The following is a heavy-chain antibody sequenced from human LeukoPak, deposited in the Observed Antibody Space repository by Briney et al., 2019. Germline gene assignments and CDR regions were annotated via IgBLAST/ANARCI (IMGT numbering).Heavy chain of an antibody. D-gene: IGHD5-24*01. CDR2: IYTSGST. CDR1: GGSISSGSYY. CDR3: ARCPEPRDGYNEGGFDY. Sequence: PSETLSLTCTVSGGSISSGSYYWSWIRQPAGKGLEWIGRIYTSGSTNYNPSLKSRVTISVDTSKNQFSLKLSSVTAADTAVYYCARCPEPRDGYNEGGFDYWGQGTLVTVSS. V-gene: IGHV4-61*02. J-gene: IGHJ4*02.